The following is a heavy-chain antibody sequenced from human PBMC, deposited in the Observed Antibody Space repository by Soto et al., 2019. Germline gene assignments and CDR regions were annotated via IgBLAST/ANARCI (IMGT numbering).Heavy chain of an antibody. V-gene: IGHV4-39*01. Sequence: PSETLSLTCTVSGGSISSSSYYWGWIRQPPGKGLEWIGSIYYSGSTYYNQSLKSRVTISVDTSKNQFSLKLSSVTAADTAVYYCARLRRGSGGSQYYYYYMDVWGKGTTVTAP. CDR2: IYYSGST. CDR3: ARLRRGSGGSQYYYYYMDV. CDR1: GGSISSSSYY. D-gene: IGHD2-15*01. J-gene: IGHJ6*03.